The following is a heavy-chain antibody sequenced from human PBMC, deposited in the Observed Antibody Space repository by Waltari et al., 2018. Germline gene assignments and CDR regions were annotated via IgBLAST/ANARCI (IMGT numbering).Heavy chain of an antibody. D-gene: IGHD2-21*01. CDR2: IPYDGSYK. CDR1: GFLFRSYG. J-gene: IGHJ3*02. V-gene: IGHV3-33*01. Sequence: QVQLVESGGGVVQPGRSLRLSCAASGFLFRSYGMHWVRQAPGKGLEWLAVIPYDGSYKFYADSVKGRFTISRDNSKNTLDLQMNSLRVEDTAVYYCARDDSAPGNNFDIWGQGTMVTVSS. CDR3: ARDDSAPGNNFDI.